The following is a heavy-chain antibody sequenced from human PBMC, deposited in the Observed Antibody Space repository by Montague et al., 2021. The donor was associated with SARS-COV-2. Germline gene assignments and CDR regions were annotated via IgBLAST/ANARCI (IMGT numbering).Heavy chain of an antibody. CDR2: VSHPGSA. V-gene: IGHV4-34*01. D-gene: IGHD3-9*01. CDR1: GGSFSGYY. Sequence: SETLSLTCAVYGGSFSGYYWSWIRQPPGKGLEWIGEVSHPGSAKHNPSLKSRVTISVDTYRKQVSLRLTSVTAADTATYYCARGVYYRVIFFVSPRYSFDYWGQGNMVAVSA. CDR3: ARGVYYRVIFFVSPRYSFDY. J-gene: IGHJ4*02.